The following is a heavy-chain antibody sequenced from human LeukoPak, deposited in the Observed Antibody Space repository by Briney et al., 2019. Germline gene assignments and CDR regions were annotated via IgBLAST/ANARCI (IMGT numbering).Heavy chain of an antibody. J-gene: IGHJ4*02. CDR2: IRSGGSTT. CDR1: GFTFSDYY. Sequence: GGSLRLSCAASGFTFSDYYMTWIRQAPGKGLEWVSNIRSGGSTTDYADSVKGRFTISRDNSKNTLYLQIHSLRAEDTALYYCATNWNLDYWGQGTLVTVSS. D-gene: IGHD1-1*01. CDR3: ATNWNLDY. V-gene: IGHV3-11*01.